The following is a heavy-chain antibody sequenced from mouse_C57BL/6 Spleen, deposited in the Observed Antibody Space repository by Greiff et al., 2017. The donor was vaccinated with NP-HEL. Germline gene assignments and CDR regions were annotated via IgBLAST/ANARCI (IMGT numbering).Heavy chain of an antibody. J-gene: IGHJ2*01. Sequence: EVQVVESEGGLVQPGSSMKLSCTASGFTFSDYYMAWVRQVPEKGLEWVANINYDGSSTYYLDSLKSRFIISRDNAKNILYLQMSSLKSEDTATYYCARVDGYFPYCDYWGQGTTLTVSS. CDR2: INYDGSST. V-gene: IGHV5-16*01. D-gene: IGHD2-3*01. CDR3: ARVDGYFPYCDY. CDR1: GFTFSDYY.